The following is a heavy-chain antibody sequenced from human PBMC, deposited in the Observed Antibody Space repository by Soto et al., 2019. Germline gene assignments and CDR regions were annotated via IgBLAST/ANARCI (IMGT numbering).Heavy chain of an antibody. CDR3: AREIVTAGGNNYFDP. D-gene: IGHD2-21*02. V-gene: IGHV4-4*02. Sequence: SETLSLTCGVSGGTVASSHWWSWVRQSPGWGLEWIGNVYHTGDTNLNPSLQSRVTISVDKSNNQFSLGLNSLTAADTAVYFCAREIVTAGGNNYFDPWGPGXLVTVYS. CDR2: VYHTGDT. J-gene: IGHJ5*02. CDR1: GGTVASSHW.